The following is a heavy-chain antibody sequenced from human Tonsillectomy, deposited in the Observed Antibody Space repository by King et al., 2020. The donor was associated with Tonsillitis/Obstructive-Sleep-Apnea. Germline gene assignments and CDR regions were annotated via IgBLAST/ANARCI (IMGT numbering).Heavy chain of an antibody. CDR1: GFTFNTYA. J-gene: IGHJ6*03. D-gene: IGHD3-22*01. CDR3: AKNYYYCSGPRYFYYYMDV. V-gene: IGHV3-23*04. Sequence: VQLVESGGGLVQPGGSLRLSCAASGFTFNTYAMSWVRQAPGKGLEWVSAISSSGGSTYYADSVKGRFTISRDNSKNTLYLQMNSLSAEDTAVYYCAKNYYYCSGPRYFYYYMDVWGRGTTVTVSS. CDR2: ISSSGGST.